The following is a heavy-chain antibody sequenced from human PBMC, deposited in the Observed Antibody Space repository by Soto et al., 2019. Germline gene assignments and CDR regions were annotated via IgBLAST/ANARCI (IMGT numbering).Heavy chain of an antibody. V-gene: IGHV5-10-1*01. CDR1: GYSFTSYW. Sequence: PGESLKISCKGSGYSFTSYWISWVRQMPGKGLEWMGRIDPSDSYTNYSPSFQGHVTISAGKSISTAYLQWSSLKASDTAMYYCASSSSSGTHPPYYYYGMDVWGQGTTVTVSS. CDR2: IDPSDSYT. D-gene: IGHD6-6*01. CDR3: ASSSSSGTHPPYYYYGMDV. J-gene: IGHJ6*02.